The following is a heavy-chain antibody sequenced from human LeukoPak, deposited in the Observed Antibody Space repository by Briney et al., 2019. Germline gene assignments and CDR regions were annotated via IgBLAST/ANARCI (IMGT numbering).Heavy chain of an antibody. J-gene: IGHJ4*02. D-gene: IGHD5-24*01. Sequence: SDTLSLTCTVSGVSISSGSYFGDWIRQPPGKGLEWIGTIYYSGITYYNPSLKRRVTISGHTSKNQLSLKLRSVTPAHTPVYYCARRRGGYHPFFDFWGQGTLVTVSS. CDR2: IYYSGIT. CDR3: ARRRGGYHPFFDF. CDR1: GVSISSGSYF. V-gene: IGHV4-39*01.